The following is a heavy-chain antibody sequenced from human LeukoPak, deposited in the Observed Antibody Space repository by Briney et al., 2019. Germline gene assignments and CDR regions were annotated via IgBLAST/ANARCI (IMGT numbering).Heavy chain of an antibody. D-gene: IGHD3-9*01. CDR2: INHSGST. CDR1: GGSFSGYY. CDR3: ARSGDLDWLCDI. Sequence: SETLSLTCAVYGGSFSGYYWSWIRQPPGKGLEWIGEINHSGSTNYNPSLKSRVTISVDTSKNQFSLKLSSVTAADTAVYYCARSGDLDWLCDIWGQGTMVTVSS. V-gene: IGHV4-34*01. J-gene: IGHJ3*02.